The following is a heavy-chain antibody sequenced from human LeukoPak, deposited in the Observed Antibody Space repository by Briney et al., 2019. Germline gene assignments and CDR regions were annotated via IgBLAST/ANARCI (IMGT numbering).Heavy chain of an antibody. CDR2: INANNGET. CDR3: SRESTFGAVVDFNY. J-gene: IGHJ4*02. V-gene: IGHV1-18*01. Sequence: ASVKVSCKTSGYNFTTFGIAWVRQAPGQGLEWMGWINANNGETHYAQKFHDRVTMTTDSSTNTAYMELRGLKSDGSAMYYCSRESTFGAVVDFNYWSQGTLVTVSS. CDR1: GYNFTTFG. D-gene: IGHD3-16*02.